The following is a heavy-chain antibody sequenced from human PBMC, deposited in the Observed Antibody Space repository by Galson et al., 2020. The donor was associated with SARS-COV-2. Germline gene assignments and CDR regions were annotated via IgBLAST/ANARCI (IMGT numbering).Heavy chain of an antibody. CDR3: ARMPYFIYDILTGPARSKYYYYGMDV. CDR2: IDWDDDK. V-gene: IGHV2-70*01. D-gene: IGHD3-9*01. Sequence: SGPTLVKPTQTLTLTCTFSGFSLSTSGMCVSWIRQPPGKALEWLALIDWDDDKYYSTSLKTRLTISKDTSKNQVVLTMTNMDPVDTATYYCARMPYFIYDILTGPARSKYYYYGMDVWGQGTTVTVSS. J-gene: IGHJ6*02. CDR1: GFSLSTSGMC.